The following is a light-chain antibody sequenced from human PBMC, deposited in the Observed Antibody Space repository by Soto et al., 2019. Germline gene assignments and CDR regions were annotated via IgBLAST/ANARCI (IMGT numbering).Light chain of an antibody. CDR1: QSVSSSY. J-gene: IGKJ2*01. CDR2: GAS. CDR3: QQRSNWPPYT. Sequence: EIVFTQSPGTLSFSPGERATLSCRASQSVSSSYLAWYQQKPGQAPRLLIYGASTRATGIPDRFSGSGSGTDFTLTISSLEPEDFAVYYCQQRSNWPPYTFGQGTKVDIK. V-gene: IGKV3D-20*02.